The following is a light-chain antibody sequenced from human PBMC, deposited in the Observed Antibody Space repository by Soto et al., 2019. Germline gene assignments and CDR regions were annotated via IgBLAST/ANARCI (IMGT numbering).Light chain of an antibody. J-gene: IGLJ1*01. CDR1: SSNIGAGYD. CDR2: ANT. Sequence: QSVLTQPPSVSGAPGQRLTISCTGISSNIGAGYDVHWYQQLPGTAPKLLNYANTSRPSGVPARFSGSKSGTSASLAINGLQTEDEADYYCQSYDSSLRGSVVGTGTKVTVL. V-gene: IGLV1-40*01. CDR3: QSYDSSLRGSV.